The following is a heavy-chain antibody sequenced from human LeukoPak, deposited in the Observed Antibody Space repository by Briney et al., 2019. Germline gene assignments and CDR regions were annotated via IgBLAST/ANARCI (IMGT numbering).Heavy chain of an antibody. CDR1: GGSITSHY. J-gene: IGHJ5*02. D-gene: IGHD3-16*01. V-gene: IGHV4-59*08. CDR3: ARHRDSLGFHNWFGP. Sequence: PSETLSLTCTVSGGSITSHYWSWIRQSPGKGLEWIGFTYYTGSTNSNPSLKSRVTMSADPSKNQVSLRLVSVTAADTAIYYCARHRDSLGFHNWFGPWGQGALVTVSS. CDR2: TYYTGST.